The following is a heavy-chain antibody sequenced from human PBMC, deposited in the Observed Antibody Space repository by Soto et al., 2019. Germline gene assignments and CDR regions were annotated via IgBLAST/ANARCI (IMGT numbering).Heavy chain of an antibody. D-gene: IGHD2-15*01. J-gene: IGHJ3*02. CDR2: ISGSGGST. CDR1: GFTFSSYA. CDR3: AKVRIRIVVVDSYAFDI. V-gene: IGHV3-23*01. Sequence: AGGSLRLSCAASGFTFSSYAMSWVRQAPGKGLEWVSAISGSGGSTYYADSVKGRFTISRDNSKNTLYLQMNSLRAEDTAVYYCAKVRIRIVVVDSYAFDIWGQGTMVTVSS.